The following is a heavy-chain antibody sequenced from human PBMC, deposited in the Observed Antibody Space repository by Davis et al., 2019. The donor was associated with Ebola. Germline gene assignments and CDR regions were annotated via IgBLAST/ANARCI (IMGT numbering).Heavy chain of an antibody. CDR1: GGTFSSYT. J-gene: IGHJ4*02. D-gene: IGHD6-13*01. CDR2: ISAYNGNT. CDR3: ASSPGSSSWYYFDY. V-gene: IGHV1-18*01. Sequence: ASVKVSCKASGGTFSSYTISWVRQAPGQGLEWMGWISAYNGNTNYAQKLQGRVTMTTDTSTSTAYMELRSLSSDDTAVYYCASSPGSSSWYYFDYWGQGTLVTVSS.